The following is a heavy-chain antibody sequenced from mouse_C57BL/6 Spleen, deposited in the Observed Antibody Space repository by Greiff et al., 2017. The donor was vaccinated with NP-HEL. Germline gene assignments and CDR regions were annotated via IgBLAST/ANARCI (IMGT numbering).Heavy chain of an antibody. CDR3: AREGKGGSYFDY. V-gene: IGHV1-55*01. CDR1: GYTFTSYW. Sequence: QVQLQQPGAELVKPGASVKMSCKASGYTFTSYWITWVKQRPGQGLEWIGDIYPGSGSTNYNEKFKSKATLTVDTSSSTAYMQLSSLTSEDSAVYYCAREGKGGSYFDYWGQGTTLTVSS. CDR2: IYPGSGST. J-gene: IGHJ2*01.